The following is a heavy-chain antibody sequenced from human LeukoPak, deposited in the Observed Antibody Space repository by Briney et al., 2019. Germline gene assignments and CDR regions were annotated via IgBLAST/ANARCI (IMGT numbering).Heavy chain of an antibody. CDR3: ARTRITMIVGLASRFDY. CDR2: IKQDGSEK. J-gene: IGHJ4*02. CDR1: GFTFSSYW. Sequence: PGGSLRLSCAASGFTFSSYWMSWVRQAPGKGREWVANIKQDGSEKYYVDSVKGRFTISRDNAKNSLYLQMNSLRAEDTAVYYCARTRITMIVGLASRFDYWGQGSLVTVSS. D-gene: IGHD3-22*01. V-gene: IGHV3-7*01.